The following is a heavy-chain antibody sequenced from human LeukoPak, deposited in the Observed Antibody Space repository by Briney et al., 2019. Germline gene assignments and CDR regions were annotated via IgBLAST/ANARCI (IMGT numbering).Heavy chain of an antibody. J-gene: IGHJ4*02. Sequence: GGSLRLSCAASGFTFSSYAMSWVRQAPGKGLEWVSAISGSGGSTYYADSVKGRFTISRDNSKNTLYLQMNSLRAEDTAVYYCAKETEWELEGHVTRAFDYWGQGTLVTVSS. D-gene: IGHD1-26*01. CDR1: GFTFSSYA. CDR3: AKETEWELEGHVTRAFDY. CDR2: ISGSGGST. V-gene: IGHV3-23*01.